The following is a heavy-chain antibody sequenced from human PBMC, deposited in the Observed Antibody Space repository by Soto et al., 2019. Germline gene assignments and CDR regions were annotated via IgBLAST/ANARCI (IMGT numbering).Heavy chain of an antibody. CDR1: GYTFTGYY. CDR2: INPNXRGT. D-gene: IGHD4-17*01. Sequence: XVNVSCKASGYTFTGYYMHWLRQAPGQGLEWTAXINPNXRGTNYQQKFXXWVPMNRXXYITQAYMELSRMRSDDTAVYYGARGSLRYFDYWGQGTLVTASS. CDR3: ARGSLRYFDY. V-gene: IGHV1-2*04. J-gene: IGHJ4*02.